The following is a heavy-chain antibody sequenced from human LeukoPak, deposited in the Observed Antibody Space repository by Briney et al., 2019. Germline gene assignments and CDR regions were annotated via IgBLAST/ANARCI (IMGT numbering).Heavy chain of an antibody. Sequence: PSGTLSLTCAVSGGSISSSNWWSWVRQPPGKGLEWIGEIYHSGSTNYNPSLKSRVTISVDKSKNQFSLKLSSVTAADTAVYYCARDFGGIAVASVGVFDYWGQGTLVTVSS. J-gene: IGHJ4*02. CDR2: IYHSGST. CDR3: ARDFGGIAVASVGVFDY. CDR1: GGSISSSNW. V-gene: IGHV4-4*02. D-gene: IGHD6-19*01.